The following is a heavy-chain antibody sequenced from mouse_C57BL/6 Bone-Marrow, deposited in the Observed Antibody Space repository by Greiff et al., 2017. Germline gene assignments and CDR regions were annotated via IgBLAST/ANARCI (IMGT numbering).Heavy chain of an antibody. Sequence: QVQLQQPGAELVRPGTSVKLSCKASGYTFTGYWMHWVKQRPGQGLEWIGVIDPSDSYTNYNQKFKGKATLTVDTSSSTAYMQLSSLTSEDSAVYYCARLWSYYAMDYWGQGTSVTVSS. CDR2: IDPSDSYT. V-gene: IGHV1-59*01. CDR3: ARLWSYYAMDY. CDR1: GYTFTGYW. J-gene: IGHJ4*01.